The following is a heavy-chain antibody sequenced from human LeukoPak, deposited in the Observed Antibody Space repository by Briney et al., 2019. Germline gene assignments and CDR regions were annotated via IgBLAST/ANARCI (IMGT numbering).Heavy chain of an antibody. CDR3: AKDEYCSGGSCYPEYFQH. J-gene: IGHJ1*01. Sequence: PGGSLRLSCAASGFTFSSYAMSWVRQAPGKGLEWVSAISGSGGSTYYADSVKGRFTISRDNSKNTLYLQMNSLRAEGTAVYYCAKDEYCSGGSCYPEYFQHWGQGTLVTVSS. CDR1: GFTFSSYA. CDR2: ISGSGGST. V-gene: IGHV3-23*01. D-gene: IGHD2-15*01.